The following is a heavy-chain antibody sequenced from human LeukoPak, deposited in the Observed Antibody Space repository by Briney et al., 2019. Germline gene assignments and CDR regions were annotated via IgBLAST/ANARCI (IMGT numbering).Heavy chain of an antibody. CDR3: TTDPIVVVTGMDY. Sequence: GGSLRLSCAASGFTFSNAWMSWVRQAPGKGVEWVGRIKSKTDGGTTDYAAPVKGRFTISRDDSKNRLYLQMNSLKMEDTAVYHCTTDPIVVVTGMDYWGQGTLVTVSS. D-gene: IGHD2-21*02. J-gene: IGHJ4*02. V-gene: IGHV3-15*05. CDR1: GFTFSNAW. CDR2: IKSKTDGGTT.